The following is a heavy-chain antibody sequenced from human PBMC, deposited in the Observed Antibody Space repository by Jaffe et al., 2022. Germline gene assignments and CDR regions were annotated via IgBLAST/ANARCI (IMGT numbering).Heavy chain of an antibody. Sequence: QLQLQESGPGLVKPSETLSLTCTVSGGSISSSSYYWGWIRQPPGKGLEWIGNIYYSGSTYYNPSLKSRVTISVDTSKNQFSLKLSSVTAADTAVYYCGRSLAARIYDAFDIWGQGTMVTVSS. CDR2: IYYSGST. J-gene: IGHJ3*02. D-gene: IGHD6-6*01. CDR3: GRSLAARIYDAFDI. CDR1: GGSISSSSYY. V-gene: IGHV4-39*01.